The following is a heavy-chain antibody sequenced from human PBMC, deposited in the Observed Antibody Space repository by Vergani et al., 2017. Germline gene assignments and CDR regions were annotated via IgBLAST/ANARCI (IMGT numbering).Heavy chain of an antibody. CDR2: IYSGGST. J-gene: IGHJ1*01. CDR3: ARAYYDRAYVGYFQH. V-gene: IGHV3-66*01. Sequence: EVQLVESGGGLVQPGGSLRLSCAASGFTFSSYWMHWVRQAPGKGLVWVSVIYSGGSTYYADSVKGRFTISRDNSKNTLYLQMNSLRAEDTAVYYCARAYYDRAYVGYFQHWGQGTLVTVSS. CDR1: GFTFSSYW. D-gene: IGHD3-22*01.